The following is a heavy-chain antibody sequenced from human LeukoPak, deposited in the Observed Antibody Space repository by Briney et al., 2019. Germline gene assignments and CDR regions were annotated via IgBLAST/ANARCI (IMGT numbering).Heavy chain of an antibody. CDR2: INPNSGGT. CDR3: ARDDSSSEFDY. D-gene: IGHD6-6*01. Sequence: ASVKVSCKASGYTFTGYNMHWVRQAPGQGLEWMGRINPNSGGTNYAQRFQGRVTMTRDTSINTAYIELSRLRSDDTAVYYCARDDSSSEFDYWGQGTLVTVSS. CDR1: GYTFTGYN. J-gene: IGHJ4*02. V-gene: IGHV1-2*06.